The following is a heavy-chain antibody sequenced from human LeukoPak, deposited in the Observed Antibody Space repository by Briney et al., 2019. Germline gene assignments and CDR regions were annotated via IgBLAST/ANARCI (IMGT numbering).Heavy chain of an antibody. CDR1: GFTVSSNY. Sequence: PGGSLRLSCAASGFTVSSNYMNWVRQAPGKGLEWVSVIYSGGSTYYADSVKGRFTISRDNAKNSLYLQMNSLRAEDTAVYYCASANPILLDYYYYYYMDVWGKGTTVTVSS. CDR2: IYSGGST. CDR3: ASANPILLDYYYYYYMDV. J-gene: IGHJ6*03. V-gene: IGHV3-53*01. D-gene: IGHD3-3*01.